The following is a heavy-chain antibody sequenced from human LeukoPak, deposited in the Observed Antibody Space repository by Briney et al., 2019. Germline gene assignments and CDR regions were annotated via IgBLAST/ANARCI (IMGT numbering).Heavy chain of an antibody. CDR1: GGSFSGYY. CDR2: VNHSGST. Sequence: SETLSLTCAVYGGSFSGYYWSWIRQPPGKGLEWIGEVNHSGSTNYNPSLKSRVTISVDTSKNQFSLKLSSVTAAGTAVYYCARAERQEGRAFDIWGQGTMVTVSS. V-gene: IGHV4-34*01. CDR3: ARAERQEGRAFDI. J-gene: IGHJ3*02.